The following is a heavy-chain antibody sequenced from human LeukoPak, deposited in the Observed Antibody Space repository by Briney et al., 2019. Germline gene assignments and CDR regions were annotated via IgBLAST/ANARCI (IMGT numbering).Heavy chain of an antibody. V-gene: IGHV4-59*01. J-gene: IGHJ6*03. CDR2: VYYSGST. Sequence: SETLSLTCTVSGGSISSYYGSWIRQSPGKGLEWIGYVYYSGSTDYNPSLKSRVIISVDTSKNQFSLTLSSVTAADTAMYFCVREGYQLLGGYYYYYMDVWGKGTTVTVSS. CDR1: GGSISSYY. D-gene: IGHD2-2*01. CDR3: VREGYQLLGGYYYYYMDV.